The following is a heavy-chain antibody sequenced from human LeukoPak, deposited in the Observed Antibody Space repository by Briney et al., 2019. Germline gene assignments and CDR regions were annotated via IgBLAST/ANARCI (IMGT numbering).Heavy chain of an antibody. CDR2: ISWNSGII. CDR3: AKVAAYSSGWYDS. Sequence: GGSLRLSCAASGFTFDDYAMHWVRQVPGKGLDWVAGISWNSGIIVYADSVKGRFTISRDRAKNSLYLQMNSLRPEDTALYYCAKVAAYSSGWYDSWGQGTLVTVSS. CDR1: GFTFDDYA. J-gene: IGHJ5*01. D-gene: IGHD6-19*01. V-gene: IGHV3-9*01.